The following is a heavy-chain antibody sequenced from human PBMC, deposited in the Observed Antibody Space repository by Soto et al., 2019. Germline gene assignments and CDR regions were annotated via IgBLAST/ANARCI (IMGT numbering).Heavy chain of an antibody. D-gene: IGHD3-9*01. CDR3: AKDREPSYDILTGYYLSY. CDR2: ISGSGGST. Sequence: GGSLRLSCAASGFTFSNAWINWVRQAPGKGLEWVSAISGSGGSTYYADSVKGRFTISRDNSKNTLYLQMNSLRAEDTAVYYCAKDREPSYDILTGYYLSYWGQGTLVTVSS. CDR1: GFTFSNAW. J-gene: IGHJ4*02. V-gene: IGHV3-23*01.